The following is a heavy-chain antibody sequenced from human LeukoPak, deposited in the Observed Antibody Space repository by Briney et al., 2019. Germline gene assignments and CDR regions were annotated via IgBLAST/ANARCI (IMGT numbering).Heavy chain of an antibody. D-gene: IGHD2-15*01. J-gene: IGHJ5*02. V-gene: IGHV5-51*01. CDR1: GYSFTSYW. CDR3: ARQVPGCSGGSCYSGWFDP. Sequence: GESLKISCKGSGYSFTSYWIGWVRQMPGQGLEWMGIIYPGDSDTRYSPSFQGQVTMSADKSISTAYLQWSSLKASDTAIYYCARQVPGCSGGSCYSGWFDPWGQGTLVTVSS. CDR2: IYPGDSDT.